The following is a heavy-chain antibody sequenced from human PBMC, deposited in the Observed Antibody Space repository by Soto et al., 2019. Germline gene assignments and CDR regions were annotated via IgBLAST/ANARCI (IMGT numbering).Heavy chain of an antibody. CDR2: IMPVFPTP. V-gene: IGHV1-69*12. CDR1: GGTFRTSA. J-gene: IGHJ6*02. Sequence: QVQLMQSGAEVKKPGSSVRVSCKTSGGTFRTSAISWVRQAPGQGLEWMGGIMPVFPTPDYAQRFQGRVTITADESTSTAYMELSSLRSEDTAVYYCARDKDRQQLGGNYYYIMDVWGQGTTVTVSS. D-gene: IGHD3-3*02. CDR3: ARDKDRQQLGGNYYYIMDV.